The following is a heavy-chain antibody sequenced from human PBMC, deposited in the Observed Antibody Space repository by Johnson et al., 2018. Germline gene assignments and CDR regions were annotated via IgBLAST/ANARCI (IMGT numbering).Heavy chain of an antibody. CDR2: ISGSGGST. CDR3: AKGSGSAHDYMDV. J-gene: IGHJ6*03. V-gene: IGHV3-23*04. CDR1: GFTFSSYA. Sequence: VQLVQSGGGLVQPGGSLRVSCAASGFTFSSYAMSWVRQAPGRGLEWVSDISGSGGSTFYADSVRGRFTISRDNSKSTVYVQINSLRAEDTAVYYCAKGSGSAHDYMDVWGKVTTVTVSS.